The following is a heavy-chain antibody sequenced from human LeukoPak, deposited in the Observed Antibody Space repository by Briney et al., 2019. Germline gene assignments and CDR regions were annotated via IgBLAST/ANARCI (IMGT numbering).Heavy chain of an antibody. CDR1: GGSISSHY. J-gene: IGHJ4*02. CDR3: ARDPFLFDY. CDR2: IYYSGST. Sequence: SETPSLTCTVSGGSISSHYWSWIRQPPGKGLEWIGYIYYSGSTNYNPSLKSRVTISVDTSKNQFSLKLSSVTAADTAVYYCARDPFLFDYWGQGTLVTVSS. V-gene: IGHV4-59*11. D-gene: IGHD3-10*02.